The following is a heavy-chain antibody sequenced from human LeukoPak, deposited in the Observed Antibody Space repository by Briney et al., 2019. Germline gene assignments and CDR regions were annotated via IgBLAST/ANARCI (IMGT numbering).Heavy chain of an antibody. Sequence: GESLKISCKGSGYRFSTYWIGWVREMPGKGLEWMGIIYPGDSDTRYNPSFQGQVTSSADKSFITAYLQWSSLEASDTAMYYCARRGIAVAGTPAEYFQHWGQGTQVIVSS. D-gene: IGHD6-19*01. V-gene: IGHV5-51*01. CDR3: ARRGIAVAGTPAEYFQH. CDR1: GYRFSTYW. J-gene: IGHJ1*01. CDR2: IYPGDSDT.